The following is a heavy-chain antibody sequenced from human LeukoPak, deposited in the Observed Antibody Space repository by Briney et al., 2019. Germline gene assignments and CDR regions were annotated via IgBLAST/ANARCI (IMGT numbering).Heavy chain of an antibody. D-gene: IGHD6-13*01. Sequence: SETLSLTCTVSGGSISSYYGSWIRQPPGKGLEWIGYIYYSGSTNYNPSLKSRVTISVDTSKNQFSLKLSSVTAADTAVYYCARVRAGLVDYWGQGTLVTVSS. CDR3: ARVRAGLVDY. CDR1: GGSISSYY. J-gene: IGHJ4*02. V-gene: IGHV4-59*01. CDR2: IYYSGST.